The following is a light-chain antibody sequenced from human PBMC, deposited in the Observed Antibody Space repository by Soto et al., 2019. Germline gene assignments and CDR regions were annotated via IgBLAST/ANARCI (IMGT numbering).Light chain of an antibody. V-gene: IGKV4-1*01. J-gene: IGKJ2*02. Sequence: DIVMTQSPDSLAVYLGERATINCKSSQSVLYSSNNKNYLAWYQQKPGQPPKLLIYWTSTRESGVPDRFSGSGSGTDFTLTISSLQAEDVAVYYCQQYYDTPWTFGQGTKLEIK. CDR3: QQYYDTPWT. CDR2: WTS. CDR1: QSVLYSSNNKNY.